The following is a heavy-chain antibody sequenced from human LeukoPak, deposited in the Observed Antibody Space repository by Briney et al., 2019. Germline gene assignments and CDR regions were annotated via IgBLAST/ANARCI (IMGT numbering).Heavy chain of an antibody. CDR3: ARVPYNCGGDCYGFDY. V-gene: IGHV3-66*01. J-gene: IGHJ4*02. CDR1: GFTVSSNY. D-gene: IGHD2-21*02. Sequence: GGSLRLSCAASGFTVSSNYMSWVRQAPGKGLEWVSVIYSGGSTYYADSVKGRFTISRDNSKNTLYLQMNSLRAEDTAVYYRARVPYNCGGDCYGFDYWGQGTLVTVSS. CDR2: IYSGGST.